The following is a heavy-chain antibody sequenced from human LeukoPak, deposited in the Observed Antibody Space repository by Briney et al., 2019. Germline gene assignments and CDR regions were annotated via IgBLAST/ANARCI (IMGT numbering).Heavy chain of an antibody. D-gene: IGHD3-16*02. CDR1: GGSISSYY. CDR2: IYYSGST. J-gene: IGHJ4*02. CDR3: ARESNYDYVWGSYRPYYFDY. V-gene: IGHV4-59*01. Sequence: SETLSLTCTVSGGSISSYYWSWIRQPPGKGLEWIGYIYYSGSTNYNPSLKSRVTISVDTSKNQFSLKLSSVTAADTAVYYCARESNYDYVWGSYRPYYFDYWGQGTLVTVSS.